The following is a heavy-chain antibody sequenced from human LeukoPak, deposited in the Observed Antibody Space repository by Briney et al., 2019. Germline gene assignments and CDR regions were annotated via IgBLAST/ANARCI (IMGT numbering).Heavy chain of an antibody. CDR2: IKEDGSTK. CDR3: ATSDDSAATY. Sequence: PGGSLRLSCAASGFTFSKFWMSWVRQAPGKGLEWVANIKEDGSTKHYVDSVKGGFTISRDNAKNSLSLQMNYLRVEDTAVYYCATSDDSAATYWGQGTLVTVSS. D-gene: IGHD6-25*01. V-gene: IGHV3-7*01. J-gene: IGHJ4*02. CDR1: GFTFSKFW.